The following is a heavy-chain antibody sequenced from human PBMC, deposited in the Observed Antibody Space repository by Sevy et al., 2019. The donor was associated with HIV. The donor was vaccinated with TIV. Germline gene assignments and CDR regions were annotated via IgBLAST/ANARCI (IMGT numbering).Heavy chain of an antibody. J-gene: IGHJ1*01. Sequence: ASVKVSCKASGYTFTGYYMHWVRQAPGPGLEWMGWINPNSGCTSHAQKVQGRVTMTRDTSISTAFMELSRLRSDDTAGYYCASGKVVTHFQHWGQGTLVTVSS. D-gene: IGHD3-22*01. CDR2: INPNSGCT. V-gene: IGHV1-2*02. CDR3: ASGKVVTHFQH. CDR1: GYTFTGYY.